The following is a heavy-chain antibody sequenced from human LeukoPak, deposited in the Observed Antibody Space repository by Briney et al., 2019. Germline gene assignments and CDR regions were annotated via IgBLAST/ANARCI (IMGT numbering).Heavy chain of an antibody. CDR2: IYYSGST. CDR1: GGSISSYY. V-gene: IGHV4-59*01. D-gene: IGHD3-10*01. Sequence: SETLSLTCTVSGGSISSYYWSWIRQPPGKGLEWIGYIYYSGSTNYNPSLQSRVTISVDTSKNQFSLKLSSVTAADTAVYYCAREGVWFGAYGMDVWGQGTTVTVSS. CDR3: AREGVWFGAYGMDV. J-gene: IGHJ6*02.